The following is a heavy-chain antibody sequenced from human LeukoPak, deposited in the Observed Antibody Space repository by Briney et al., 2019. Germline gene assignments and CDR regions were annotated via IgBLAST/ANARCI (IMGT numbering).Heavy chain of an antibody. CDR1: GFTFSNYA. Sequence: PGGSLRLSCAASGFTFSNYAMTWVRQAPGKGLEWVSGLSDSGRTTCYTGSVKGRFTISRDNSKNTLYLQMNSLRAEDTAIYYCAKGGSSGGSCYFDYWGQGTLVSVSS. V-gene: IGHV3-23*01. D-gene: IGHD2-15*01. J-gene: IGHJ4*02. CDR3: AKGGSSGGSCYFDY. CDR2: LSDSGRTT.